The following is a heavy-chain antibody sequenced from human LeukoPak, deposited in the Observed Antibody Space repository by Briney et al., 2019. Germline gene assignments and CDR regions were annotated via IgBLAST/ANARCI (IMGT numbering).Heavy chain of an antibody. CDR3: ARSGFGSGISFDL. CDR1: GYSFTSYD. CDR2: MNPNSGDT. V-gene: IGHV1-8*01. J-gene: IGHJ5*02. Sequence: ASVKVPCKAPGYSFTSYDINWVRQAPGQGLEWMGWMNPNSGDTGYPQKFQGRVTMTRDTSITTAYMELSSLRSEDTAVYYCARSGFGSGISFDLWGQGTLVTVSS. D-gene: IGHD3-10*01.